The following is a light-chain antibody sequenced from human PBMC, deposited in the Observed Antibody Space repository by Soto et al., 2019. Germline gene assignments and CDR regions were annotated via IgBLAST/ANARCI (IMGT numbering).Light chain of an antibody. CDR3: QLWDSITDHVI. V-gene: IGLV3-21*02. CDR2: ADK. CDR1: QIGTRS. Sequence: SYELTQPPSVSVAPGHTARITCGGNQIGTRSLHWYQQKPGQAPKLIVYADKVRPSGIPERFSGSSSGDTATLTISRVEAGDEADYYCQLWDSITDHVIFGGGTKLTVL. J-gene: IGLJ2*01.